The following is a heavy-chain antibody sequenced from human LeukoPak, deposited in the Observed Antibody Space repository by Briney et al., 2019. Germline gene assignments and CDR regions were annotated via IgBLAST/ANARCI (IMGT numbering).Heavy chain of an antibody. Sequence: SETLSLTCAVYSGSFRGYYWNWIRQSPGKGLEWIGEINHSGSTNYNPSLKSRVTISVDTSKNQFSLKLSSVTAADTAVYYCARVSHYYHGMDVWGQGTTVTVSS. CDR1: SGSFRGYY. V-gene: IGHV4-34*01. CDR2: INHSGST. CDR3: ARVSHYYHGMDV. J-gene: IGHJ6*02.